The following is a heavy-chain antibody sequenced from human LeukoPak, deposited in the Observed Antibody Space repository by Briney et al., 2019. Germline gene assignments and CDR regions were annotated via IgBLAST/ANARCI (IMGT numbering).Heavy chain of an antibody. D-gene: IGHD3-10*01. Sequence: PSETLSLTFAVSGGSLISSKWWGWVRQPPGKGPGWIWEIYHSGSTNYNPSLKSRVTISVDKSKSQFSLELTSVTAADTAVYYCARALGGSGSERYFDYWGQGTLATVSS. CDR2: IYHSGST. CDR3: ARALGGSGSERYFDY. CDR1: GGSLISSKW. J-gene: IGHJ4*02. V-gene: IGHV4-4*02.